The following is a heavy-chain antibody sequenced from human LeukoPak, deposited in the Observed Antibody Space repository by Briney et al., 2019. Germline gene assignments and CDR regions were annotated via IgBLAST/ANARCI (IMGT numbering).Heavy chain of an antibody. CDR2: IHTSGST. Sequence: SETLSLTCTVSGGSVSNYHWSWIRQPAGKGLEWIGQIHTSGSTNYNPPLKSRVTMSIDTPENQLSLTIRSVTAADTAVYYCARRDISSGWSFDYWGQGTLVTVSS. J-gene: IGHJ4*02. V-gene: IGHV4-4*07. D-gene: IGHD6-19*01. CDR1: GGSVSNYH. CDR3: ARRDISSGWSFDY.